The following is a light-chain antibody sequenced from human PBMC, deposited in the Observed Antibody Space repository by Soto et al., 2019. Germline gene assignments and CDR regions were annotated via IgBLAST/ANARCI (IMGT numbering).Light chain of an antibody. CDR1: RSVGSH. CDR2: TAS. V-gene: IGKV1-39*01. CDR3: QQSYSTPLT. J-gene: IGKJ4*01. Sequence: DIQMTQSPSSLSASLGDRLIITCRASRSVGSHLNWYQQQPGKAPRLLISTASTLQSGVPLRFRGDGSGTDFTLTINTLQPEDFATYYCQQSYSTPLTFGGGTKVEI.